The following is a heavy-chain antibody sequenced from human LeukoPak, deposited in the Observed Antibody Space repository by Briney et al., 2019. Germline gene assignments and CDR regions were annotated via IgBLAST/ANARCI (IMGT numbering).Heavy chain of an antibody. J-gene: IGHJ3*02. Sequence: PSETLSLTCSVSGGSISSDDYCWNWIRQHPGKGLEWIGYIYYSGSTYYNPSLKSRVALSVDTSKNQFSLKLSSLTAADTAVYYCARALVDTIFGVVILAFDIWGQGTMVTVSS. D-gene: IGHD3-3*01. V-gene: IGHV4-31*03. CDR1: GGSISSDDYC. CDR2: IYYSGST. CDR3: ARALVDTIFGVVILAFDI.